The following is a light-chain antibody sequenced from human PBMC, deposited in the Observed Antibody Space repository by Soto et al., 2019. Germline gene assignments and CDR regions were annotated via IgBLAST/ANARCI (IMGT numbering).Light chain of an antibody. CDR3: QQYGSSPYT. CDR2: AAI. Sequence: EIVLTQSPDTLSLSPGERATLSCRASQSVRDSFLAWYQQKPGQSPRLLIYAAISRATGIPERFSGSGSETDFTLTTYSLGREDFAVYYCQQYGSSPYTLGQGTKLEIK. V-gene: IGKV3-20*01. CDR1: QSVRDSF. J-gene: IGKJ2*01.